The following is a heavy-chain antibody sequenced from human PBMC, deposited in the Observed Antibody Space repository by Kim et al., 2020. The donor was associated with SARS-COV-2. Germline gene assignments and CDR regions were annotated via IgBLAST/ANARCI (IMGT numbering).Heavy chain of an antibody. V-gene: IGHV3-23*01. CDR1: GFTFSSYA. Sequence: GGSLRLSCAASGFTFSSYAMSWVRQAPGKGLEWVSGVSGGGVSTYYADSVKGRFTISRDNSKNTLYLQMNSLRAEDTAVYYCAKGRRYFDWLLPFHYWGQGTLVTVSS. J-gene: IGHJ4*02. D-gene: IGHD3-9*01. CDR3: AKGRRYFDWLLPFHY. CDR2: VSGGGVST.